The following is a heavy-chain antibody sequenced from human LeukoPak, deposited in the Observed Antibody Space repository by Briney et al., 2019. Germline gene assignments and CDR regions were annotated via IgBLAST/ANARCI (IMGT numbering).Heavy chain of an antibody. D-gene: IGHD3-10*01. CDR3: ARSLRDYYGSGSYYNDGFDY. Sequence: PSQTLSLTCTVSGGSISSGDYYWSWIRQPPGKGLEWIGYIYYSGSTYYNPSLKSRVTISVDTSKNQFSLKLSSVTAADTAVYYCARSLRDYYGSGSYYNDGFDYWGQGTLVTVSS. V-gene: IGHV4-30-4*08. CDR1: GGSISSGDYY. CDR2: IYYSGST. J-gene: IGHJ4*02.